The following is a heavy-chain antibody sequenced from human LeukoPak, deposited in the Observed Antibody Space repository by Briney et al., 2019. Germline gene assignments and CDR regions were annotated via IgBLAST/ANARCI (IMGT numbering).Heavy chain of an antibody. D-gene: IGHD6-19*01. CDR1: GGSISSYY. CDR2: IYYSGST. J-gene: IGHJ5*02. CDR3: ARTSSGGYNWFDP. V-gene: IGHV4-59*08. Sequence: SETLSLTCTVSGGSISSYYWSWIRQPPGKGLEWIGYIYYSGSTNYNPSLKSRVTISVDTSKNQFSLKLSSVTAADTAVYYCARTSSGGYNWFDPWGQGTLVAVSS.